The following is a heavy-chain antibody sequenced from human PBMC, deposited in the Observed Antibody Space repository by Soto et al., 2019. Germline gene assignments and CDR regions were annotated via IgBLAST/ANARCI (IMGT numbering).Heavy chain of an antibody. V-gene: IGHV3-21*01. CDR1: GFTFSSYS. D-gene: IGHD6-19*01. CDR3: ARESRGSGWTFYFDY. J-gene: IGHJ4*02. Sequence: EVQLVESGGGLVKPGGSLRLSCAASGFTFSSYSMNWVRQAPGKGLEWVSSISSSSSYIYYADSVKGRFTISRDNAKTSLYLQMNSLRAEDTAVYYCARESRGSGWTFYFDYWGQGTLVTVSS. CDR2: ISSSSSYI.